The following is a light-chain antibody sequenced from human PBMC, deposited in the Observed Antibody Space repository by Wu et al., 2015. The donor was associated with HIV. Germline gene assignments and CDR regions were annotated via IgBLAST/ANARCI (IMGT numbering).Light chain of an antibody. V-gene: IGKV3-11*01. J-gene: IGKJ4*01. Sequence: EIVMTQSPATLSLSPGESATLSCRASQGVGEYVAWYQQKPGQPPRLLVSAASTRASGVPARFSGSGSGTDFTLTISSLEPEDFAVYYCQQRSNWALTFGGGTKVEIK. CDR3: QQRSNWALT. CDR1: QGVGEY. CDR2: AAS.